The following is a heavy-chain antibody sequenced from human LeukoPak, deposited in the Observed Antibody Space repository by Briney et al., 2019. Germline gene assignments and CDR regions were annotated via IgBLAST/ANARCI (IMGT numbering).Heavy chain of an antibody. CDR3: AAPRYGSGSYFAFDI. CDR1: GYSFTSYW. Sequence: GESLKISCKGSGYSFTSYWIGWVRQMPGRGLEGMVIIYPGDSDTRYSPSFQGQVTISADKSISTAYLQWSSLKASDTAMYHCAAPRYGSGSYFAFDIWGQGTMVTVSS. V-gene: IGHV5-51*01. CDR2: IYPGDSDT. J-gene: IGHJ3*02. D-gene: IGHD3-10*01.